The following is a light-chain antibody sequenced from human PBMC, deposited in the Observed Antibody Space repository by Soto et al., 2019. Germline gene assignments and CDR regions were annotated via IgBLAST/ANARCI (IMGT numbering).Light chain of an antibody. CDR2: GAS. J-gene: IGKJ3*01. CDR3: QQYDNWPWGPFT. V-gene: IGKV3-15*01. Sequence: EIVMTQSPAILSVSPGERVTLSCRASQSVNRNLAWYQQTPGQAPRLLIYGASSRSTGTPDRFSGSASGTDFPLTITSLQSEDFAVCCCQQYDNWPWGPFTFGPGIRVDAK. CDR1: QSVNRN.